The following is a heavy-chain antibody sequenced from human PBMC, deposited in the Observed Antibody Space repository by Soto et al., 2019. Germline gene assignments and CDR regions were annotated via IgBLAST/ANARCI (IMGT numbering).Heavy chain of an antibody. J-gene: IGHJ4*02. V-gene: IGHV1-8*01. CDR1: GYTFTSYD. Sequence: ASVKVSCKASGYTFTSYDINWVRQATGQGLEWMGWMNPNSGNTGYAQKFQGRVTMTRNTSISTAYMELSSLRSEDTAVYYCARRKYSSSWYRLLYYFDYWGQGTLVTVSS. CDR3: ARRKYSSSWYRLLYYFDY. D-gene: IGHD6-13*01. CDR2: MNPNSGNT.